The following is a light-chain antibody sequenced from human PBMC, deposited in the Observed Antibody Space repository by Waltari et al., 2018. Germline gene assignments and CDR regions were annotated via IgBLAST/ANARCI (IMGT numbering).Light chain of an antibody. CDR2: EDN. V-gene: IGLV6-57*04. J-gene: IGLJ2*01. CDR1: SDSIASFY. Sequence: NFMLTQPHSMSESPGKTVIISCTRSSDSIASFYVQWFQQRPVSAPTTVIFEDNQRPSGVPDRFSGSIDSSSNSASLTISGLKPEDEADYYCQSYDGSSVVFGGGTKLTVL. CDR3: QSYDGSSVV.